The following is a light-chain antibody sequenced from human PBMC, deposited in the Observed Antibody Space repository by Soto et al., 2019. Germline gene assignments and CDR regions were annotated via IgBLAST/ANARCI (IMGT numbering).Light chain of an antibody. CDR3: GTWDSSLSAVV. CDR2: DNN. Sequence: HSVLTQPPSVSAAPGQKVTISCSGSSSNIGNNYVSWYQQLPGTAPKLLIYDNNKRPSGIPDRFSGSKSGTSATLGITGRQTGDEADYYCGTWDSSLSAVVFGGGTKVTVL. CDR1: SSNIGNNY. J-gene: IGLJ2*01. V-gene: IGLV1-51*01.